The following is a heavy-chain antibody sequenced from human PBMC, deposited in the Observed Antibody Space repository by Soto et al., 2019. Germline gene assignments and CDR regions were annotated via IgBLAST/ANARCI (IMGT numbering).Heavy chain of an antibody. Sequence: QVQLVESGGGVVQPGRSLRLSCAASGFTFSSYAMHWVRQAPGKGLEWVAVISYDGSNKYYADSVKGRFTISRDKSKNTLYLQMNSLRAEDTAVYYCARDGGSYGSEVYYFDYWGQGTLVTVSS. CDR2: ISYDGSNK. CDR3: ARDGGSYGSEVYYFDY. D-gene: IGHD1-26*01. V-gene: IGHV3-30-3*01. CDR1: GFTFSSYA. J-gene: IGHJ4*02.